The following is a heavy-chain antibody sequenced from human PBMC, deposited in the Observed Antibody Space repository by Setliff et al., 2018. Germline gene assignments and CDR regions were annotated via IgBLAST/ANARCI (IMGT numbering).Heavy chain of an antibody. J-gene: IGHJ5*02. D-gene: IGHD6-13*01. V-gene: IGHV3-48*03. Sequence: PGGSLRLSCAASGFTFRSYEMNWVRQTPEKGLEWIAYISDSGSTKYYTDSVRGRFTISRDNAKNLLYLQMNSLRAEDTAVYYCARDQGQPLVPNWFDPWGQGTLVTVSS. CDR1: GFTFRSYE. CDR2: ISDSGSTK. CDR3: ARDQGQPLVPNWFDP.